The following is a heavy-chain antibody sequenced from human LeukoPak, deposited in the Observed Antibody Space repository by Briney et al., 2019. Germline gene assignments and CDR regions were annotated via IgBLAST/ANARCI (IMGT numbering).Heavy chain of an antibody. Sequence: SETLSLTCTVSGGSISSYYWSWVRQPPGKGLEWGGYIYYSGSTNYNPSLKSRVTISVDTSKNQFSLKLSSVTAADTAVYYCARVERQWLLWYFDLWGRGTLVTVSS. V-gene: IGHV4-59*01. CDR1: GGSISSYY. CDR3: ARVERQWLLWYFDL. D-gene: IGHD6-19*01. J-gene: IGHJ2*01. CDR2: IYYSGST.